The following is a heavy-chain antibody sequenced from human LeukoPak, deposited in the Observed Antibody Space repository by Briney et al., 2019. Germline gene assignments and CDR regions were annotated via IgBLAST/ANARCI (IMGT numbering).Heavy chain of an antibody. J-gene: IGHJ3*02. Sequence: SGPALVKPTQTLTLTCTLSGFSLSTSGTRASWIRQPPGKALEWLARIDWDDDKFYTTSLKTRLTISKDTSKNQIVLIRTNMDPVDTATYYCAWTSEVGTFNIWGQGTVVTVSS. D-gene: IGHD2-2*01. V-gene: IGHV2-70*04. CDR2: IDWDDDK. CDR3: AWTSEVGTFNI. CDR1: GFSLSTSGTR.